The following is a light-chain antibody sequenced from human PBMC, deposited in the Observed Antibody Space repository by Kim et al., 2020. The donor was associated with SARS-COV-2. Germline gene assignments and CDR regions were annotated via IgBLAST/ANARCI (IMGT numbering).Light chain of an antibody. CDR1: QDIRND. J-gene: IGKJ5*01. V-gene: IGKV1-17*01. CDR3: LQHNTYPIT. CDR2: GAS. Sequence: GDRVTSTCRASQDIRNDLGWYQQNPGRAPKRLIYGASRLQSGVPSRFSGSGSGTEFTLTISSLQPEDFATYFCLQHNTYPITFGQGTRLEIK.